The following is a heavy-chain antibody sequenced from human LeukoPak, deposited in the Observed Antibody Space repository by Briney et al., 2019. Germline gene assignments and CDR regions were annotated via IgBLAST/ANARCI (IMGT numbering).Heavy chain of an antibody. CDR1: GFTFSRDS. CDR3: VRDNPRCCGVVPANIDDY. Sequence: GGSPRLSCAASGFTFSRDSMNWVRQAPGKGLEWISYISHDSAIIYYADSVRGRLTISRDNAKNSLYLQMHSLRAEDTAVYYCVRDNPRCCGVVPANIDDYWGQGTLATVSS. D-gene: IGHD2-15*01. CDR2: ISHDSAII. V-gene: IGHV3-48*01. J-gene: IGHJ4*02.